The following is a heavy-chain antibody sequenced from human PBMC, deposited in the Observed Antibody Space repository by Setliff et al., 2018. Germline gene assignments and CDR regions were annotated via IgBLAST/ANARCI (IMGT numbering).Heavy chain of an antibody. D-gene: IGHD2-8*02. CDR1: GYSFSSNA. J-gene: IGHJ4*02. Sequence: ASVKVSCKASGYSFSSNAFHWVRQAPGQTLEWMGWIHAGSSNTLYSQRFQDRITISRDTSATTVHMELSSLRSDDTAVYYRARMSTSGPHYDYWGQGTLVTSP. V-gene: IGHV1-3*01. CDR3: ARMSTSGPHYDY. CDR2: IHAGSSNT.